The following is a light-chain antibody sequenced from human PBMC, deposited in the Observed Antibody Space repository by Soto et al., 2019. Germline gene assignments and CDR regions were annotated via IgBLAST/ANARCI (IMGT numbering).Light chain of an antibody. J-gene: IGLJ1*01. CDR3: CSYAGSSTFPYV. CDR2: EVS. Sequence: QSVLTQPASVSGSPGQSITISCTGTSSDVGSYNLVSWYQRHPGKAPKLMIYEVSKRPSGVSNRFSGSKSGNTASLTISGLQAEDEADYYCCSYAGSSTFPYVFGTGTKLTVL. CDR1: SSDVGSYNL. V-gene: IGLV2-23*02.